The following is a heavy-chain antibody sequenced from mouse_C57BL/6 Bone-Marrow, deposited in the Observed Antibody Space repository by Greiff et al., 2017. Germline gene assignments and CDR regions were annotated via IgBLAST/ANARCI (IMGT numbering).Heavy chain of an antibody. D-gene: IGHD2-4*01. V-gene: IGHV1-64*01. CDR3: ARGNYDYDGAWFAE. J-gene: IGHJ3*01. CDR2: IHPNSGST. Sequence: QVQLQQPGAELVKPGASVKLSCKASGYTFTSYWMHWVKQRPGQGLEWIGLIHPNSGSTNYNEKFKSKATLTVDKSSSTAYMQLSSLTSEDSAVYYCARGNYDYDGAWFAEWGQGILVSVSA. CDR1: GYTFTSYW.